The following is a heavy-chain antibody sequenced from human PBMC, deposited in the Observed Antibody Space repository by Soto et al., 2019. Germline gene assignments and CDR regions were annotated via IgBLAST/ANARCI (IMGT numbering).Heavy chain of an antibody. CDR2: IRSKAYGGTT. CDR3: TTNYYDSSGYDNWFDP. Sequence: PGGSLRLSCTASGFTFRDYAMSWFRQAPGKGLEWVGFIRSKAYGGTTQYAASVKGRFTISRDDSKSIAYLQMNSLKTEDTAVYYCTTNYYDSSGYDNWFDPWGQGTLVTVSS. V-gene: IGHV3-49*03. J-gene: IGHJ5*02. CDR1: GFTFRDYA. D-gene: IGHD3-22*01.